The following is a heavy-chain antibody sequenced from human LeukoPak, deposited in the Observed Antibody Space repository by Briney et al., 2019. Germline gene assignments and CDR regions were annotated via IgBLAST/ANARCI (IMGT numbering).Heavy chain of an antibody. CDR3: ARGWGYFDS. Sequence: PSETLSLTCTVSGGSVSXYYLSXXXXXPGKGLEWIGYIYYSGSTNYSPSIKSRVTISVDTSKNQFSLKLSSVTAADTAVYYCARGWGYFDSWGQGTLVTVSS. V-gene: IGHV4-59*08. CDR2: IYYSGST. CDR1: GGSVSXYY. J-gene: IGHJ4*02. D-gene: IGHD7-27*01.